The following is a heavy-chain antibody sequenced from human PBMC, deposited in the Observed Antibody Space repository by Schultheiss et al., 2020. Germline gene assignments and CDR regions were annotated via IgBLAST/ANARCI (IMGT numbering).Heavy chain of an antibody. CDR2: SNAGNGNT. V-gene: IGHV1-3*02. D-gene: IGHD2-8*01. CDR3: ALGYCTNGVCLAFDI. J-gene: IGHJ3*02. CDR1: GYTFTNYY. Sequence: ASVKVSCKASGYTFTNYYIHWVRQAPGQRLEWMGWSNAGNGNTKYSQEFQGRVTITRDTSASTAYMELSSLRSEDMAVYYCALGYCTNGVCLAFDIWGQGTMVTVAS.